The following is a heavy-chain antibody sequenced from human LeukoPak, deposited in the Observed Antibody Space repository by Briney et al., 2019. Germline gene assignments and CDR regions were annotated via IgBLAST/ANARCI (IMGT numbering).Heavy chain of an antibody. V-gene: IGHV4-34*01. J-gene: IGHJ6*02. CDR2: IDHSGST. CDR3: ARFIGLYYYYGMDV. CDR1: GGSFSGYY. D-gene: IGHD1-26*01. Sequence: QPSETLSLTCAVYGGSFSGYYWSWIRQPPGKGLEWIGEIDHSGSTNYNPSLKSRVTISVDTSKNQFSLKLSSVTAADTAVYYCARFIGLYYYYGMDVWGQGTTVTVSS.